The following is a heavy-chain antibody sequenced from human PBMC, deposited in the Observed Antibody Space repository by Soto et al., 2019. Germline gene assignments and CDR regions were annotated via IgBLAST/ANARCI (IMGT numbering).Heavy chain of an antibody. V-gene: IGHV3-30*19. CDR1: GFTFRSYG. CDR3: ANPRSSLEWPTFDH. Sequence: QVKLVESGGGVVQPGRSRRLSCVTSGFTFRSYGMHWVRQSPDKGLEWVAVIKSDGTTADYIESVKGRFFISRDNSKKTLYLQMTYLSPDDTGIYYWANPRSSLEWPTFDHWGQGTLVTVSS. J-gene: IGHJ5*02. D-gene: IGHD3-3*01. CDR2: IKSDGTTA.